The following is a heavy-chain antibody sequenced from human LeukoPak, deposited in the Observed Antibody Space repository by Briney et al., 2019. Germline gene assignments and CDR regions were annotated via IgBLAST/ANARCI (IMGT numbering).Heavy chain of an antibody. CDR2: ISSRGSTM. J-gene: IGHJ3*02. D-gene: IGHD5-18*01. V-gene: IGHV3-11*01. Sequence: GGSLRLSCAAPGFTFSDYYMSWIRQAPGRGLEWVSYISSRGSTMYYADSVKGRFTISRDNAKNSLYLQMNSLRAEDTAVYYCARDLRYGAFDIWGQGTMVTVSS. CDR1: GFTFSDYY. CDR3: ARDLRYGAFDI.